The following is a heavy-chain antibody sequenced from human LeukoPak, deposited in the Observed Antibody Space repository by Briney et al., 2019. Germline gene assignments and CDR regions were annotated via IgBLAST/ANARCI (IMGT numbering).Heavy chain of an antibody. D-gene: IGHD3-9*01. V-gene: IGHV3-23*01. CDR3: AKDPRYFDWELPLEFDY. J-gene: IGHJ4*02. CDR2: ISGSGGST. Sequence: GGSLRLSCAASGFTFSSYAMSWVRQAPGKGLEWVSAISGSGGSTYYADSVKGRFTISRDNSENTLYLQMNSLRAEDTAVYYCAKDPRYFDWELPLEFDYWGQGTLVTVSS. CDR1: GFTFSSYA.